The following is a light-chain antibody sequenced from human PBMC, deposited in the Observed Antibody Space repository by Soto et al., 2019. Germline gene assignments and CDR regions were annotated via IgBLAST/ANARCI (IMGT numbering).Light chain of an antibody. J-gene: IGLJ2*01. CDR2: EVS. CDR3: SSYTGSSTLL. Sequence: SALTQPASVSGSPGQSITISCTGSSSDVGYSYVSWYQHHPGKAPKLMIYEVSNRPSGVSNRFSGSKSGNTVSLTISGLQAEDEADYYCSSYTGSSTLLFGGGTQLTVL. V-gene: IGLV2-14*01. CDR1: SSDVGYSY.